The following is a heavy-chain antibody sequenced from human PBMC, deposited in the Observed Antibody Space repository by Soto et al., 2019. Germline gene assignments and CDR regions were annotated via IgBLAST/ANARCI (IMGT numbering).Heavy chain of an antibody. D-gene: IGHD1-26*01. CDR1: GFTFSSYA. CDR3: ARDLGTRGAFDI. V-gene: IGHV3-23*01. J-gene: IGHJ3*02. CDR2: ISGSGGSI. Sequence: GGSLRLSCAASGFTFSSYAMSWVRQAPGKGLEWVSAISGSGGSIYYADSVKGRFTISRDNAKNTLYLQMNSLRAEDTAVYYCARDLGTRGAFDIWGQGTMVTVSS.